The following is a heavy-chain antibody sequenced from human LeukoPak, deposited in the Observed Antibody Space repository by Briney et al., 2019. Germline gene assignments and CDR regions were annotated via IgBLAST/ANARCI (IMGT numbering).Heavy chain of an antibody. J-gene: IGHJ4*02. CDR3: ARGRGRYCSGGSCYRGAIVDY. CDR2: INHSGST. CDR1: GGSISGYY. Sequence: SETLSLTCTVSGGSISGYYWSWIRQPPGKGLEWIGEINHSGSTNYNPSLKSRVTISVDTSKNQFSLKLSSVTAADTAVYYCARGRGRYCSGGSCYRGAIVDYWGQGTLVTVSS. D-gene: IGHD2-15*01. V-gene: IGHV4-34*01.